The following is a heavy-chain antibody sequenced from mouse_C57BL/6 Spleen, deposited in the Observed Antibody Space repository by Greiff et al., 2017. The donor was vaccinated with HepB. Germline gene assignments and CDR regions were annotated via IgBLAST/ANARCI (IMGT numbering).Heavy chain of an antibody. J-gene: IGHJ2*01. CDR2: IYPGDGDT. Sequence: QVQLQQSGPELVKPGASVKISCKASGYAFSSSWMNWVKQRPGKGLEWIGRIYPGDGDTNYNGKFKGKATLTADKSSSTAYMQLSSLTSEDSAVYFCARSVTTVVGYYFDYWGQGTTLTVSS. CDR3: ARSVTTVVGYYFDY. V-gene: IGHV1-82*01. D-gene: IGHD1-1*01. CDR1: GYAFSSSW.